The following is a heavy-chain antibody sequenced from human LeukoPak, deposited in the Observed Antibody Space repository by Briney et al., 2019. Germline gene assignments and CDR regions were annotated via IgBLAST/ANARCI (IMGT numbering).Heavy chain of an antibody. CDR1: GYSISSGYY. D-gene: IGHD3-22*01. V-gene: IGHV4-38-2*02. CDR2: IYHSGST. J-gene: IGHJ4*02. Sequence: SETLSLTCTVSGYSISSGYYWGWIRQPPGKGLEWIGSIYHSGSTYYNPSLKSRVTISVDMSKNQFSLKLSSVTAADTAVYFCTRYDGSGYFPFDYWGQGTLVTVSS. CDR3: TRYDGSGYFPFDY.